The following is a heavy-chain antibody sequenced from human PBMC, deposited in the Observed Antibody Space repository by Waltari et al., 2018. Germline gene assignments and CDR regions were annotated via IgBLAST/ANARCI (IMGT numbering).Heavy chain of an antibody. D-gene: IGHD6-13*01. CDR3: ATVGWPYSSPYYYYYGMDV. V-gene: IGHV1-24*01. Sequence: QVQLVQSGAEVKKPGAAVKVSCKVAGYTLPELSRHGARRATGKGLEWMGGLEPEDGETIYAQKFQGRVTMTEDTSTDTAYMELSSLRSEDTAVYYCATVGWPYSSPYYYYYGMDVWGQGTTVTVSS. CDR2: LEPEDGET. CDR1: GYTLPELS. J-gene: IGHJ6*02.